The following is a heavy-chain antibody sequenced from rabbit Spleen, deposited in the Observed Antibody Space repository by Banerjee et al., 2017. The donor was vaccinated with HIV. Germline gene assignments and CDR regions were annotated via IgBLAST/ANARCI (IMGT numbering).Heavy chain of an antibody. D-gene: IGHD1-1*01. J-gene: IGHJ4*01. CDR3: ARYLGDSSGYRGDL. CDR2: VYTGNGKT. Sequence: QEQLEESGGDLVKPEGSLTLTCTASGFSFSYTYDMCWVRQAPGKGLEWIACVYTGNGKTYYASWPKGRFTISKASSTTVTLKMTSLTAADTATYFCARYLGDSSGYRGDLWGQGTLVTVS. V-gene: IGHV1S45*01. CDR1: GFSFSYTYD.